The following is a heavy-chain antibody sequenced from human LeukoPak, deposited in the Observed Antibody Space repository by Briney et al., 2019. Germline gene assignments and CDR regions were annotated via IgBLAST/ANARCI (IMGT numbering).Heavy chain of an antibody. V-gene: IGHV1-2*02. CDR1: GYTFAGYY. CDR2: INPNSGGT. J-gene: IGHJ5*02. Sequence: ASVKVSCKASGYTFAGYYIHWVRQAPGQGLEWMGWINPNSGGTKNVQKFQGRVTMTRDTSISTTYMEMSRLRSDDTAVYYCASGAGYCSSTSCPRMYNWFDPWGQGTLVTVSS. CDR3: ASGAGYCSSTSCPRMYNWFDP. D-gene: IGHD2-2*01.